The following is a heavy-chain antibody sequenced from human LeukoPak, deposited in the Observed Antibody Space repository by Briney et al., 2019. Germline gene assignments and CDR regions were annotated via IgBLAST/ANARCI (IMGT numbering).Heavy chain of an antibody. D-gene: IGHD3-10*01. J-gene: IGHJ5*02. CDR2: INPNSGGT. Sequence: GASVKVSCKASGYTFTGYYMHWVRQAPGQGLEWMGWINPNSGGTNYAQKFQGRVTMTRDTSISTAYMELRSLRSDDTAVYYCARDDLVMVRGVPTSPWGQGTLVTVSS. CDR3: ARDDLVMVRGVPTSP. CDR1: GYTFTGYY. V-gene: IGHV1-2*02.